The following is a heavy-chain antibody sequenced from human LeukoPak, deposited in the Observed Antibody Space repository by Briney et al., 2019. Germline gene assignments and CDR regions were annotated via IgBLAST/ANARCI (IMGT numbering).Heavy chain of an antibody. D-gene: IGHD3-22*01. Sequence: WETLSLTCAVSGGSISNYYWSWVRQPTGKGLEWLGRIYFTGSTIYNPSLKSRVTRSVDTSKNQFSLKLSSVTAADTAVYYCASLGYYDSSGYYVGHFDYWGQGTLVTVSS. CDR2: IYFTGST. J-gene: IGHJ4*02. CDR1: GGSISNYY. CDR3: ASLGYYDSSGYYVGHFDY. V-gene: IGHV4-59*10.